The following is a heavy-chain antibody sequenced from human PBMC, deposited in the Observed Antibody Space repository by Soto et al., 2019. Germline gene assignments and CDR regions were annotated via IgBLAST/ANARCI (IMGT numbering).Heavy chain of an antibody. CDR1: GFTFSNAW. J-gene: IGHJ4*02. D-gene: IGHD2-2*01. V-gene: IGHV3-15*01. Sequence: KPXVSLRLSCAASGFTFSNAWMSWVRQAPGKGLEWVGRIKSKTDGGTTDYAAPVKGRFTISRDDSKNTLYLQMNSLKTEDTAVYYCTTEEIVVVPAAILYYFDYWGQGTLVTVSS. CDR2: IKSKTDGGTT. CDR3: TTEEIVVVPAAILYYFDY.